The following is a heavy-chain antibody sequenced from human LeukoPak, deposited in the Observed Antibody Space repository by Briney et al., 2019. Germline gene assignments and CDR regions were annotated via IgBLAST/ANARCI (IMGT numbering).Heavy chain of an antibody. J-gene: IGHJ4*02. CDR3: ARALSPSQQYGDYYFDY. CDR2: IGTAGDT. V-gene: IGHV3-13*01. Sequence: GGSLRLSCAAYGFTFSSYDMESVRQATGKGLEWVSAIGTAGDTYSPGSGKGRFTISRENAKNSLYLQMNSLRAGDTAVYYCARALSPSQQYGDYYFDYWGQGTLVTVSS. D-gene: IGHD4-17*01. CDR1: GFTFSSYD.